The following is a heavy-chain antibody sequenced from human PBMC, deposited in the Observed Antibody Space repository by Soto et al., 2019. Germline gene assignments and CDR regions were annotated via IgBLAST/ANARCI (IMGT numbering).Heavy chain of an antibody. CDR2: IHYSGST. V-gene: IGHV4-39*01. CDR1: GGSLNSGNYY. CDR3: ARHQVLPYFDWLPLCDY. J-gene: IGHJ4*02. D-gene: IGHD3-9*01. Sequence: PSETLSLTCTVSGGSLNSGNYYWGWIRQPPGKGLEWIGSIHYSGSTNDNPSLKSRVSISVDTSKNQFSLKLSSVTAADTAVYYCARHQVLPYFDWLPLCDYWGQGTLVTVSS.